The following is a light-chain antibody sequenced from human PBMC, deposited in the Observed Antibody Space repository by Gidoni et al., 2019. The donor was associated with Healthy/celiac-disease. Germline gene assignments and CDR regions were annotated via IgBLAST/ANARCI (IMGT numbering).Light chain of an antibody. J-gene: IGKJ5*01. Sequence: DVVRTQPPLPLPVTLGQPASISCRSRQSLVYSDGNTYVNWFQQRPGQSPMRLIYKVSNRDAGVPDIFGGSGSGAVFTLKISRVEADVVGVYCCLQGTHWPLTFGQGTRLEIK. CDR2: KVS. CDR3: LQGTHWPLT. CDR1: QSLVYSDGNTY. V-gene: IGKV2-30*01.